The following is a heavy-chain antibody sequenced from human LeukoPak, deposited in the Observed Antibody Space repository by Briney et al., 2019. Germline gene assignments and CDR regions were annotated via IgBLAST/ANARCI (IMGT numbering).Heavy chain of an antibody. D-gene: IGHD2-2*01. CDR2: INHSGST. V-gene: IGHV4-34*01. J-gene: IGHJ4*02. Sequence: KPSETLSLTCAVYGGSFSGYYWSWIRQPPGKGLEWIGEINHSGSTNYNPSLKRRVTISVDASKNQFSLKLSSVTAADTAVYYCARTALGYCSSTSCPVRTFDYWGQGTLVTVSS. CDR1: GGSFSGYY. CDR3: ARTALGYCSSTSCPVRTFDY.